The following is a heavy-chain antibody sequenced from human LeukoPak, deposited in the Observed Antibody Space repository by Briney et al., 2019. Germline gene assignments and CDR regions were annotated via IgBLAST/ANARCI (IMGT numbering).Heavy chain of an antibody. Sequence: SQTLSLTCSVSGGSISSYYWSWIRQPAGKGLEWIGRIYSSGSTNYNPSLKTRVTMSLDTSKNQFSLNLTTVAAADTAVYYCARTSARGAQFDYWGQGTLVTVSS. J-gene: IGHJ4*02. CDR1: GGSISSYY. V-gene: IGHV4-4*07. D-gene: IGHD3-10*01. CDR3: ARTSARGAQFDY. CDR2: IYSSGST.